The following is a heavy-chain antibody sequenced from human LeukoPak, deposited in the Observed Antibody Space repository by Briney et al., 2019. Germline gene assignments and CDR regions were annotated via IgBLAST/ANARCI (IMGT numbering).Heavy chain of an antibody. Sequence: APVKVSCKASGYTFTGYYMHWVRQAPGQGLEWMGWINPNSGGTNYAQKFQGRVTMTRDTSISTAYMELSRLRSDDTAVYYCARSSSFSPLTGEDPLDYWGQGTLVTVSP. J-gene: IGHJ4*02. CDR2: INPNSGGT. CDR1: GYTFTGYY. V-gene: IGHV1-2*02. D-gene: IGHD7-27*01. CDR3: ARSSSFSPLTGEDPLDY.